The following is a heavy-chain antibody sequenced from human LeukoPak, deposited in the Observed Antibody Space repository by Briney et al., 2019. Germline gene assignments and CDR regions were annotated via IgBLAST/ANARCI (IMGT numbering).Heavy chain of an antibody. CDR1: GFTFYTYA. D-gene: IGHD6-13*01. V-gene: IGHV3-23*01. Sequence: TGGSLRLSCAASGFTFYTYALSWVRQAPGKGREWISAISGSGVSPYYADSVKGRFTISRDDSKNSLYLQMNSLRAEDTAVYYCARPPQYSSSWYYFDFWGQGTLVTVSS. CDR3: ARPPQYSSSWYYFDF. CDR2: ISGSGVSP. J-gene: IGHJ4*02.